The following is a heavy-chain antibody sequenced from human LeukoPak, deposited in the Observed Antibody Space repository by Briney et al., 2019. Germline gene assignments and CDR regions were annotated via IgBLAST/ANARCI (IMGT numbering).Heavy chain of an antibody. Sequence: GGSLRLSCAASGFSFSNAWMSWVRQAPGKGLEWVGRIKRKSDGGTTDYAAPVKGRFTISRDNSNSTLYLHISGLRDEDTAVYYCARGYSHNSGGWLDPWGQGTLVTVSS. CDR3: ARGYSHNSGGWLDP. CDR2: IKRKSDGGTT. V-gene: IGHV3-15*01. D-gene: IGHD1-1*01. J-gene: IGHJ5*02. CDR1: GFSFSNAW.